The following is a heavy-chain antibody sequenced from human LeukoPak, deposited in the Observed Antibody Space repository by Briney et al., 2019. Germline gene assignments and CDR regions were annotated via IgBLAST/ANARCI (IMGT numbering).Heavy chain of an antibody. J-gene: IGHJ6*03. D-gene: IGHD1-26*01. CDR1: GFTFSNYG. V-gene: IGHV3-30*02. Sequence: GSLRLSCAASGFTFSNYGMHWVRQAPGKGLEWVVFIRYDGSNKYYADSVKGRFTISRDNSKNTLYLQMNSLRAEDTAVYYCARDPYSGSYSDYYYYYMDVWGKGTTVTVSS. CDR2: IRYDGSNK. CDR3: ARDPYSGSYSDYYYYYMDV.